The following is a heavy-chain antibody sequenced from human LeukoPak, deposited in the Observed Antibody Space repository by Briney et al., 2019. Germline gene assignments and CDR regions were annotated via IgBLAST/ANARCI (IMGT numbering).Heavy chain of an antibody. CDR3: AKAFTKGYYYYYMDV. CDR2: ISGSASST. D-gene: IGHD3-3*01. Sequence: GGSLRLSCAASGFTFSSYEMNWVRQAPGKGLEWVSAISGSASSTYHADSVKGRFTISRDNSKNTLYLQMNSLRAEDTAVYYCAKAFTKGYYYYYMDVWGKGTTATVSS. CDR1: GFTFSSYE. J-gene: IGHJ6*03. V-gene: IGHV3-23*01.